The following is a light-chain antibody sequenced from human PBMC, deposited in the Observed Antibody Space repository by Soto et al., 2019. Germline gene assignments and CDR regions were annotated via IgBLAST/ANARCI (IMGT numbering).Light chain of an antibody. CDR1: SSNIGKGYD. Sequence: QSVLTQPPSVSGAPGQRVTISCTGSSSNIGKGYDVHWYQQLPGTAPKLLIYGNSNRPSGVPDRFSDSKSGTSASLAITGLQAEDEADYYCQSFDSSRFYVFGTGTKVTVL. CDR3: QSFDSSRFYV. CDR2: GNS. V-gene: IGLV1-40*01. J-gene: IGLJ1*01.